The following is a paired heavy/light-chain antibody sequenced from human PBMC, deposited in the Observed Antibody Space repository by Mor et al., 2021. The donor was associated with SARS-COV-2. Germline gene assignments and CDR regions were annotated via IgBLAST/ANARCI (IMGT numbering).Heavy chain of an antibody. CDR1: GGSISSYY. CDR2: IYYSGST. Sequence: QVQLQESGPGLVKPSETLSLTCTVSGGSISSYYWSWIRQPPGKGLEWIGYIYYSGSTNYNPSLKSRVTISVDTSKNQFSLKLSSVTAADTAVYYCARVMVGDDILTGYYNAGLDYFDYWGQGTLVTVSS. D-gene: IGHD3-9*01. V-gene: IGHV4-59*01. CDR3: ARVMVGDDILTGYYNAGLDYFDY. J-gene: IGHJ4*02.
Light chain of an antibody. V-gene: IGKV3-11*01. CDR2: DAS. J-gene: IGKJ2*01. Sequence: EIVLTQSPATLSLSPGERATLSCRASQSVSSYLAWYQQKPGQAPRLLIYDASNRATGIPARFSGSGSGTDFTLTISSLEPEDFAVYYCQQRSNWPSFGQGTKLEIK. CDR3: QQRSNWPS. CDR1: QSVSSY.